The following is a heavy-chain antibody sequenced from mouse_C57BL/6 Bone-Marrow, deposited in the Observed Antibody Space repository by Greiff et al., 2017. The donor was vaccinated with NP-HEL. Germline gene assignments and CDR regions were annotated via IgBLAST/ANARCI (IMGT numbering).Heavy chain of an antibody. D-gene: IGHD1-1*01. CDR1: GFTFSDYG. V-gene: IGHV5-17*01. CDR3: ARGFYYASSLYAMDY. CDR2: ISSGSSTI. J-gene: IGHJ4*01. Sequence: EVKLMESGGGLVKPGGSLKLSCAASGFTFSDYGMHWVRQAPEKGLEWVAYISSGSSTIYYADTVKGRFTISRDNAKNTLFLQMTSLRSEDTAMYYCARGFYYASSLYAMDYWGQGTSVTVSS.